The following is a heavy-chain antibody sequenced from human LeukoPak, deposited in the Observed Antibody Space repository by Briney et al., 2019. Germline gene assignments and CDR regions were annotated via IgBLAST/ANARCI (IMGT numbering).Heavy chain of an antibody. J-gene: IGHJ4*02. CDR1: GYTFTGYY. D-gene: IGHD5-12*01. CDR3: ARGYSGYDYSFDY. CDR2: INPNSGGT. Sequence: ASVEVSCKASGYTFTGYYMHWVRQAPGQGLEWMGWINPNSGGTNYAQKFQGRVTMTRDTSISTAYMELSRLRSDDTAVYYCARGYSGYDYSFDYWGQGTLVTVSS. V-gene: IGHV1-2*02.